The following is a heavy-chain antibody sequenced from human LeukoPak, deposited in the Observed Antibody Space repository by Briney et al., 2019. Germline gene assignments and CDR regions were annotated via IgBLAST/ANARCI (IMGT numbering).Heavy chain of an antibody. CDR1: GFTLSSYS. CDR3: ARVVDTGYFDF. D-gene: IGHD1-26*01. J-gene: IGHJ4*02. V-gene: IGHV3-64*01. CDR2: ISANGDST. Sequence: GGSLRLSCAASGFTLSSYSMHWVRQAPGKGLEYVSAISANGDSTYYANSVEGRFIISRDNSKNTLYLQMGSLRAEDMAVYYCARVVDTGYFDFWGQGTLVTVSS.